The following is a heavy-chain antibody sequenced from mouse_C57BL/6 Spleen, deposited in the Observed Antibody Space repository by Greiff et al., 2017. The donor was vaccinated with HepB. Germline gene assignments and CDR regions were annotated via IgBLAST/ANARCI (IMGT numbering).Heavy chain of an antibody. J-gene: IGHJ2*01. CDR2: IYPGDGDT. CDR3: ARLVGRGDFDY. Sequence: QVQLKQSGAELVKPGASVKISCKASGYAFSSYWMNWVKQRPGKGLEWIGQIYPGDGDTNYNGKFKGKATLTADKSSSTAYMQLSSLTSEDSAVYFCARLVGRGDFDYWGQGTTLTVSS. V-gene: IGHV1-80*01. CDR1: GYAFSSYW.